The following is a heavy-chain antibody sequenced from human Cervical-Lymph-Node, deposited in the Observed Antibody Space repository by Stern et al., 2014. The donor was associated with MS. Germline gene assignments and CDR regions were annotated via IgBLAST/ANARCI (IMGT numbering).Heavy chain of an antibody. CDR3: ARAPDYGAYVDY. CDR1: GGSLSSGGYY. Sequence: VQLVESGPGLVKPSQTLSLTCTVSGGSLSSGGYYWSWLRQHPGKGLEWIGYIYYSGSTYYNPSLKSRVTISVDTSKNQFSLKLSSVTAADTAVYYCARAPDYGAYVDYWGQGTLVTVSS. D-gene: IGHD4-17*01. J-gene: IGHJ4*02. CDR2: IYYSGST. V-gene: IGHV4-31*03.